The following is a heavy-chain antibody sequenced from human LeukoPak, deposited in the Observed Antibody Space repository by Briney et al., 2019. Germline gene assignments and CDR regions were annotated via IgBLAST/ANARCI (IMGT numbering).Heavy chain of an antibody. D-gene: IGHD2-15*01. CDR2: IFNRGGT. Sequence: KSSETLSLTCTVSGGSISSSSYYWSWIRQPAGKGLEWIGRIFNRGGTDYNPSLRSRVTILLDTSKNQFSLKLNSGTAADTAVYYCAREGPGGSGPHDFWGQGTLVTVSS. CDR3: AREGPGGSGPHDF. J-gene: IGHJ4*02. CDR1: GGSISSSSYY. V-gene: IGHV4-61*02.